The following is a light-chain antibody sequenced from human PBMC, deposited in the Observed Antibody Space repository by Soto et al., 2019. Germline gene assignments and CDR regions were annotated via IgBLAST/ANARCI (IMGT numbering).Light chain of an antibody. Sequence: QSALTQPRSVSGSPGQSVTCACTGTSSDVGGSDYVSWYQHHPGKAPKLMIYDVIKRPSGVPDRFSGSKSGNTASLTISGLQAEDEAAYYCCSYAGSYTWVFGGGTKLTVL. CDR1: SSDVGGSDY. J-gene: IGLJ3*02. CDR3: CSYAGSYTWV. V-gene: IGLV2-11*01. CDR2: DVI.